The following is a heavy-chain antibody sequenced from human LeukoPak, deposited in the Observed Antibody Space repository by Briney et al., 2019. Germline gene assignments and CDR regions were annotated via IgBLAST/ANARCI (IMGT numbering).Heavy chain of an antibody. CDR3: ARRYNWNYGMDV. J-gene: IGHJ6*02. D-gene: IGHD1-20*01. CDR2: INPNSGGT. Sequence: ASVKVSCKASGYTFTGHYMHSVRQAPGQGLEWMGWINPNSGGTNYAQKFQGRVTMTRDTSISTAYMELSRLRSDDTAVYYCARRYNWNYGMDVWGQGTTVTVSS. CDR1: GYTFTGHY. V-gene: IGHV1-2*02.